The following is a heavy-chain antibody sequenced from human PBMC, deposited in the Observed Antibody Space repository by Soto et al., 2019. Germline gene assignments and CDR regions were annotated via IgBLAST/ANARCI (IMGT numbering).Heavy chain of an antibody. CDR2: IYYSGST. Sequence: SETLSLTCTVSGGSISSSSYYWGWIRQPPGKGLEWIGSIYYSGSTYYNPSLKSRVTISVDTSKNQFSLKLSSVTAADTAVYYCARHQERSYFQHWGQGTLVTVSS. J-gene: IGHJ1*01. CDR3: ARHQERSYFQH. CDR1: GGSISSSSYY. V-gene: IGHV4-39*01.